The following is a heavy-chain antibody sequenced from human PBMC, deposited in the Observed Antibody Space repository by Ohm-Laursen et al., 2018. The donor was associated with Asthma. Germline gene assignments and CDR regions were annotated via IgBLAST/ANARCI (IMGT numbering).Heavy chain of an antibody. J-gene: IGHJ4*02. V-gene: IGHV1-69*13. CDR3: ARATNYGDYFDY. Sequence: SVKVSCKASGGTFSSYAISWVRQAPGQGLEWMGGIIPIFGTANYAQKFQGRVTITADESTSTAYMELSSLRSEDTAVYYCARATNYGDYFDYWGQGTLVTVSS. CDR1: GGTFSSYA. CDR2: IIPIFGTA. D-gene: IGHD4-17*01.